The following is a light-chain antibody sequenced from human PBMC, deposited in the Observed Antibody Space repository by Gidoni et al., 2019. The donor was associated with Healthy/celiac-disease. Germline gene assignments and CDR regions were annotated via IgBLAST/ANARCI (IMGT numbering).Light chain of an antibody. CDR3: QQYNNWPLT. Sequence: IVMTQSPATLSVSPGERATLSCRASQSVSSNLAWYQQKPGQAPRLLIYGASTRATGIPARCSGSGSGTEFTLTISSLQSEDFAVYYCQQYNNWPLTFXGXTKVEIK. CDR2: GAS. J-gene: IGKJ4*01. V-gene: IGKV3-15*01. CDR1: QSVSSN.